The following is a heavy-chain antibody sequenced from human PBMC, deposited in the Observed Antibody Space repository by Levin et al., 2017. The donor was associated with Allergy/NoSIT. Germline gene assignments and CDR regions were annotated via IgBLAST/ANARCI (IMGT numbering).Heavy chain of an antibody. D-gene: IGHD3-10*01. CDR3: ARPSERYYGSVY. CDR2: IYPGDSDI. J-gene: IGHJ4*02. CDR1: GYTFTSYW. V-gene: IGHV5-51*01. Sequence: KVSCKGSGYTFTSYWIGWVRQMPGKGLEWMGIIYPGDSDIRYSPSFQGQVTISADKSISTAYLQWSSLKASDTAMYYCARPSERYYGSVYWGQGTLVTVSS.